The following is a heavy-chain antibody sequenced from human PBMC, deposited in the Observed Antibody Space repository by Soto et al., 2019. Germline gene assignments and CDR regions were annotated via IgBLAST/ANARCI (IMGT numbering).Heavy chain of an antibody. CDR1: GLTLSSYS. J-gene: IGHJ6*02. V-gene: IGHV3-21*01. CDR3: ARDRTRIAVANYYYGMDV. CDR2: ISSSSSYI. Sequence: GACQRHTGLAAGLTLSSYSVNWVPQAPGKGLEWVSSISSSSSYIYYADSVKGRFTISRDNAKNSLYLQMNSLRAEDTTVYYCARDRTRIAVANYYYGMDVWGQGT. D-gene: IGHD6-19*01.